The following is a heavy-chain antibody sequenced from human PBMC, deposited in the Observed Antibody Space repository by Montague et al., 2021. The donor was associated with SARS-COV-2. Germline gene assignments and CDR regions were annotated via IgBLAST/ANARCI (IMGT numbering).Heavy chain of an antibody. CDR1: GGSISSSNYY. CDR3: ARRVRQTLTEVWVLGGFDN. V-gene: IGHV4-39*02. CDR2: IYYSGST. D-gene: IGHD3-10*01. J-gene: IGHJ4*02. Sequence: SETLSLTCTVSGGSISSSNYYWGWIRQPPGKGLEWIGSIYYSGSTYYNPSLKSRVTISVDTSKNHFSLKLSSVAAADTAVYYCARRVRQTLTEVWVLGGFDNWGQGTLVTVSS.